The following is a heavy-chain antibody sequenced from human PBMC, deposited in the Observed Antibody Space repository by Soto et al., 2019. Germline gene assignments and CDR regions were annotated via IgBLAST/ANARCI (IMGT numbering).Heavy chain of an antibody. J-gene: IGHJ5*02. CDR3: AREADKYSSGYHNWFDP. CDR1: GDSVSSNSAA. Sequence: SQTLSLTCAISGDSVSSNSAAWNWIRQSPSRGLEWLGRTYYRSKWYNDYAVSVKSRITINPDTSKNQLSLQLNSVTPEDTAVYYCAREADKYSSGYHNWFDPWGQGTLVNVSS. D-gene: IGHD6-19*01. V-gene: IGHV6-1*01. CDR2: TYYRSKWYN.